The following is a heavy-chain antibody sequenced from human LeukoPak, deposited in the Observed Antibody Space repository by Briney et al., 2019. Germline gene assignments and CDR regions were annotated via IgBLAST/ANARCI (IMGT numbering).Heavy chain of an antibody. CDR3: ARGDFCSKSNCYLRPMDV. D-gene: IGHD3-3*01. CDR1: GGSISDYY. J-gene: IGHJ6*03. CDR2: IYYSGST. V-gene: IGHV4-59*08. Sequence: SETLSLTCTVSGGSISDYYWNWIRQPPGKGLEWIGYIYYSGSTTYNPSLKSRVTMSVDTAKNQFSLNLRSVTAADTAVYYCARGDFCSKSNCYLRPMDVWGKGPTVTVS.